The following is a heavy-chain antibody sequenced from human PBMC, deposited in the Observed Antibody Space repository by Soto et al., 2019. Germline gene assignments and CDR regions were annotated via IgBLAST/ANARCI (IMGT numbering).Heavy chain of an antibody. Sequence: PSQTLSLTCAISGHSVSGNSAALNWIRQSPSRGLEWLGRTYYMSKWYNDYAVSVKSRITINPDTSKNQFSLQLNSVTPEDTAVYYCVRTPASGTLDPWGQGSLGTVSS. CDR1: GHSVSGNSAA. D-gene: IGHD6-13*01. V-gene: IGHV6-1*01. CDR2: TYYMSKWYN. J-gene: IGHJ5*02. CDR3: VRTPASGTLDP.